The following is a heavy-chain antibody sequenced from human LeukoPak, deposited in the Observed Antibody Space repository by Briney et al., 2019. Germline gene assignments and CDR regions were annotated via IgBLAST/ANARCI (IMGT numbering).Heavy chain of an antibody. CDR2: ISGSGGST. Sequence: PGGSLRLSCAASGFTFSSYAMSWVRQAPGKGLEWVSAISGSGGSTYYADSVKGRFTISRDNSKNTLYLQMNSLRAEDTAVYYCAKGASSRWYVYYYYYMDVWGKGTTVTVSS. V-gene: IGHV3-23*01. D-gene: IGHD6-13*01. J-gene: IGHJ6*03. CDR3: AKGASSRWYVYYYYYMDV. CDR1: GFTFSSYA.